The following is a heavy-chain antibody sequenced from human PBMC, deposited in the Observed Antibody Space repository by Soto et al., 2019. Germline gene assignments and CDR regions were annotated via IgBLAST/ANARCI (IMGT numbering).Heavy chain of an antibody. J-gene: IGHJ4*02. Sequence: GGSLRLSCAASGFTFSSYGMHWVRQAPGKGLEWVSAISGSGGSTYYADSVKGRFTISRDNSKNTLYLQMNSLRAEDTAVYYCAKNQGVAGSYYWGQGTLVTVSS. V-gene: IGHV3-23*01. CDR3: AKNQGVAGSYY. D-gene: IGHD6-19*01. CDR1: GFTFSSYG. CDR2: ISGSGGST.